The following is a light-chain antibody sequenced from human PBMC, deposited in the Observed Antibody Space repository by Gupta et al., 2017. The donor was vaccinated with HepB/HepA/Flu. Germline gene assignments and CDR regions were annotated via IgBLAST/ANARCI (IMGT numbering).Light chain of an antibody. CDR3: QQVGSSHT. CDR2: GAS. J-gene: IGKJ2*01. V-gene: IGKV3-20*01. Sequence: EIVLTQSPGTLSLSPGERATLSCRASQSVSSSYLVWYQQKPGQAPRLLIYGASSRATGIPDRFSGSGSGTDFTLTSSRREPEDFAVYYCQQVGSSHTFGQGTKLEIK. CDR1: QSVSSSY.